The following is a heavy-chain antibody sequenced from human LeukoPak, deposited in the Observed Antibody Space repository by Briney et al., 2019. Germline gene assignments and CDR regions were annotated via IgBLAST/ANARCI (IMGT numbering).Heavy chain of an antibody. CDR1: GGSISSYY. J-gene: IGHJ4*02. V-gene: IGHV4-59*01. CDR3: ARGDYTRRFDY. D-gene: IGHD4-17*01. CDR2: IYYSGST. Sequence: SETLSLTCTVSGGSISSYYWSWIRQPPGKGLEWIGYIYYSGSTNYNPSLKSRVTISVDTSKNQFSLKLSSVTAADTAVYYCARGDYTRRFDYWGQGTLVTVSS.